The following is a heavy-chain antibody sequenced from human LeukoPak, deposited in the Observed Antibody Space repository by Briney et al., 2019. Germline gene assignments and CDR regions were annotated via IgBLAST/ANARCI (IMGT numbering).Heavy chain of an antibody. CDR3: GGHRSGWNDY. CDR1: GDSISSYY. CDR2: IYYSGST. J-gene: IGHJ4*02. Sequence: SETLSLTCTVSGDSISSYYWRWIRQPRGEGLEWIGYIYYSGSTNYNPSLRSRVTISVDTSMNQFSLTLRPVTAADTAVYYCGGHRSGWNDYWGQGILVTASS. D-gene: IGHD6-19*01. V-gene: IGHV4-59*08.